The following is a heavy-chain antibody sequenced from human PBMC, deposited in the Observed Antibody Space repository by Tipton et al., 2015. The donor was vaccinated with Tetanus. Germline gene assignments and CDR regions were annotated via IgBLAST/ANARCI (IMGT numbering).Heavy chain of an antibody. V-gene: IGHV3-30*18. J-gene: IGHJ6*02. CDR3: AKSGAQLWFSNHYYYYGLDV. D-gene: IGHD5-18*01. Sequence: SLRLSCAASGFTFSDYGMHWVRQAPGKGLEWVAVLSFDGTNEDYADSVKGRFTISRDNSKNTLFLKMNSLRPEDAAVYYCAKSGAQLWFSNHYYYYGLDVWGQGTTVSVSS. CDR2: LSFDGTNE. CDR1: GFTFSDYG.